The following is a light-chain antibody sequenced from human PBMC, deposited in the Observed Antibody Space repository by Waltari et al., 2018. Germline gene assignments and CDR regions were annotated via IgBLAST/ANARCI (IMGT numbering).Light chain of an antibody. J-gene: IGKJ1*01. Sequence: IVWTQSPGTLSLSQGDRAPLSCRASQSVNTYLAWYQQKPGQAPRLLIYGAYTRAAGNPDRFSGSGSGTDFSLTISRLEAEDFAVYYCQHHVRLPATFGQGTKVEIK. V-gene: IGKV3-20*01. CDR3: QHHVRLPAT. CDR2: GAY. CDR1: QSVNTY.